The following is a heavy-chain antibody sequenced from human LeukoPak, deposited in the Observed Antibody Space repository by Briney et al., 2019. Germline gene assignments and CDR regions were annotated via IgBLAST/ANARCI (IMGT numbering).Heavy chain of an antibody. CDR2: YYYSGNT. CDR1: GVSISNYY. D-gene: IGHD6-13*01. V-gene: IGHV4-59*08. J-gene: IGHJ1*01. CDR3: ATTFSGYVSSWPEYFQH. Sequence: SETLSLTCTVSGVSISNYYWSWIRQPPGKGLEWIWYYYYSGNTNYNPSLKSRVTISADTSKNQFSLRLFSVTASDTAVYYCATTFSGYVSSWPEYFQHWGQGTLVTVSS.